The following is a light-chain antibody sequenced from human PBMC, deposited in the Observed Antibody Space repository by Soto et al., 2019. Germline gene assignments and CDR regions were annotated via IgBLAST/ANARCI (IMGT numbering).Light chain of an antibody. Sequence: DIQMTQSPSSLSASVGDRVTISCRASQTISTYLNWYQKKPGNAPKLLIFGASSLHSGVPSRFGGSGSGTDFTLTISDLQPEDFAIYYCHQSYETPHTFGGGTNVEI. CDR3: HQSYETPHT. J-gene: IGKJ4*01. CDR1: QTISTY. V-gene: IGKV1-39*01. CDR2: GAS.